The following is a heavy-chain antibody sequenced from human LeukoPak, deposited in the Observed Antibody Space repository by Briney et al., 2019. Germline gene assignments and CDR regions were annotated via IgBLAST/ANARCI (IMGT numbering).Heavy chain of an antibody. Sequence: GGSLGLSCAASGFTFSMYWVTLVRQAPGKGLECVAIINQDGSEKYYVDSVKGRFTISRDNAKNSLYLQMSSLRADDTAVYFCARDPVGGAFDIWGQGTMVTVSS. V-gene: IGHV3-7*01. D-gene: IGHD3-16*01. CDR2: INQDGSEK. CDR3: ARDPVGGAFDI. J-gene: IGHJ3*02. CDR1: GFTFSMYW.